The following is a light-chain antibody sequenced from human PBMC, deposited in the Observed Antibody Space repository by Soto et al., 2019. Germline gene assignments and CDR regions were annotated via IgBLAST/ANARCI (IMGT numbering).Light chain of an antibody. Sequence: QSVLTQPPSVSAAPGQKVTISCSGASSNIGKNYVSWYQQLPGAAPKLVISDTNKRPSGIPDRFSGSKSGTSAALDITALQTGDEADYYCGTWDTSLSAVVFGGGTKLTVL. CDR1: SSNIGKNY. CDR2: DTN. J-gene: IGLJ2*01. V-gene: IGLV1-51*01. CDR3: GTWDTSLSAVV.